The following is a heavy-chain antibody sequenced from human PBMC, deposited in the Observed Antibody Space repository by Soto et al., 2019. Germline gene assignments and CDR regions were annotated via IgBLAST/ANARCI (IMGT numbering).Heavy chain of an antibody. CDR1: GFTFSTYS. V-gene: IGHV3-48*01. CDR2: ISTNSGSI. J-gene: IGHJ4*02. D-gene: IGHD1-20*01. CDR3: ARDLSRRYFDY. Sequence: PGGSLRLSCAASGFTFSTYSMNWVRQAPGEGLEWVSYISTNSGSIYYGDSVKSRFTISRDNAKNSLYLQMNSLRAEDTAVYYCARDLSRRYFDYWGQGTLVTVSS.